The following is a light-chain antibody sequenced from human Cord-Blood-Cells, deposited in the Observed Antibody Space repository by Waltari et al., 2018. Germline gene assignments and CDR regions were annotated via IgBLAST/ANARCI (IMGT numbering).Light chain of an antibody. Sequence: QSALTQPRSVSGSPGQSVTISCTGTSSDVGGYNYVSCYQQHPGKAPKLMLYDVSKRPSGVPDRCSGSKAGNTASLTISGLQAEDEADYYCCSYAGSYTYVFGTGTKVTVL. V-gene: IGLV2-11*01. CDR2: DVS. J-gene: IGLJ1*01. CDR3: CSYAGSYTYV. CDR1: SSDVGGYNY.